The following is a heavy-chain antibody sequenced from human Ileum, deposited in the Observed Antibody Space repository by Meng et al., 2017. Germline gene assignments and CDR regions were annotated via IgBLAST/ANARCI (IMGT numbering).Heavy chain of an antibody. Sequence: VRRVESGGGSVEPGGSLTLSWPGSDFTLGTYSMHWLRQAPGKGLVWVSQIKPDGRTTAYADSVKGRFTISRDDAKNTLYLEMNSLRAEDAAVYYCARDWDWVVWDLWGQGTLVTVSS. CDR1: DFTLGTYS. CDR2: IKPDGRTT. J-gene: IGHJ5*02. D-gene: IGHD3/OR15-3a*01. V-gene: IGHV3-74*01. CDR3: ARDWDWVVWDL.